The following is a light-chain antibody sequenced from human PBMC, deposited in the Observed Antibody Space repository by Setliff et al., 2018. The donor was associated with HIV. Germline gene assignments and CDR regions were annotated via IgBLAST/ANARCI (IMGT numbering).Light chain of an antibody. CDR2: EVR. V-gene: IGLV2-14*01. CDR1: SSDVGGYNY. J-gene: IGLJ1*01. CDR3: SSYAITNTLP. Sequence: QSALTQPASVSGSPGQSITISCTGTSSDVGGYNYVSWYQQHPGKAPKPIIYEVRNRPSGVSNRVSGSKSGNTASLTISGLQAEDEGDYYCSSYAITNTLPFGTGTKVTVL.